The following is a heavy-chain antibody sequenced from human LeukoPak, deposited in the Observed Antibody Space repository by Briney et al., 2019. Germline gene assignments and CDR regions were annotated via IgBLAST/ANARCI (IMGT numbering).Heavy chain of an antibody. J-gene: IGHJ6*02. Sequence: ASVKVSCKASGYIFTDYYMHWVRQAPGQGLEWLGWINPNSGGTHYAQKFQGRVTVTRDTSISTAYMELNSLRSEDTALYYCARPMTGTGLTYYYYGMDIWGQGTTVTVSS. D-gene: IGHD1-1*01. V-gene: IGHV1-2*02. CDR3: ARPMTGTGLTYYYYGMDI. CDR1: GYIFTDYY. CDR2: INPNSGGT.